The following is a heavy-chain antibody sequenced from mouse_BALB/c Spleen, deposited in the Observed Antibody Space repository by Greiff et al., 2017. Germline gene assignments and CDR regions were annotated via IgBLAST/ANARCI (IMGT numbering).Heavy chain of an antibody. CDR2: ISYSGST. D-gene: IGHD1-2*01. J-gene: IGHJ2*01. V-gene: IGHV3-8*02. Sequence: VQLKESGPSLVKPSQSLSLTCSVTGDSITSGYWNWVRKFPGNKLEYMGYISYSGSTYYYPSPKSRISITRDTSKNQYYLQLNAVTTEDTATYYCASLTTATGFDYWGQGTTLTVSS. CDR3: ASLTTATGFDY. CDR1: GDSITSGY.